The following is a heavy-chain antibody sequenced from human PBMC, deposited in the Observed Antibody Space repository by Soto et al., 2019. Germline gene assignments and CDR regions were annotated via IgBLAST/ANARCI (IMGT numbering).Heavy chain of an antibody. D-gene: IGHD5-18*01. V-gene: IGHV1-58*01. J-gene: IGHJ4*02. CDR1: GFTFTSSA. CDR3: AKEGSKWIQLWLTRFDY. CDR2: IVVGSGNT. Sequence: ASVKVSCKASGFTFTSSAVQWVRQARGQRLEWIGWIVVGSGNTNYAQKFQERVTITRDMSTSTAYMELSSLRSEDTAVYYCAKEGSKWIQLWLTRFDYWGQGTLVTVSS.